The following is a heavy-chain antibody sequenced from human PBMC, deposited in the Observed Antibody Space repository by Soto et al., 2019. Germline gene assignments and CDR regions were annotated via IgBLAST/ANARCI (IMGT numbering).Heavy chain of an antibody. Sequence: XSVKVSFNASGYTFTSYGISSVRQSPGQGLEWMGWISAYNGNTNYAQKLQGRVTMTTDTSTSTAYMELRRMRSDDTAVYYCAREPPQQLVPDAWGQGTLVTVSS. CDR2: ISAYNGNT. CDR3: AREPPQQLVPDA. V-gene: IGHV1-18*01. D-gene: IGHD6-13*01. J-gene: IGHJ5*02. CDR1: GYTFTSYG.